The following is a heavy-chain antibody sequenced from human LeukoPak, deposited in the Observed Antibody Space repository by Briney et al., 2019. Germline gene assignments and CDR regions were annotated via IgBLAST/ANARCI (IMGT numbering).Heavy chain of an antibody. CDR3: AKDGDILTGPDY. CDR1: GFTFSSYW. J-gene: IGHJ4*02. V-gene: IGHV3-74*01. CDR2: INTDGSST. D-gene: IGHD3-9*01. Sequence: PGGSLRLSCAASGFTFSSYWMHWVRQAPGKGLVWVSRINTDGSSTSYADSVKGRFTISRDNAKNTLYLQMNSLRAEDTAVYYCAKDGDILTGPDYWGQGTLVTVSS.